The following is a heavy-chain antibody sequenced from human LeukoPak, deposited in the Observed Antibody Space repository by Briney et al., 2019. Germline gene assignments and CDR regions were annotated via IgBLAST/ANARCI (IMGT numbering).Heavy chain of an antibody. CDR2: INHSGST. CDR1: GYSISSGYY. CDR3: AREAPSWVAAAGTFDY. V-gene: IGHV4-38-2*02. D-gene: IGHD6-13*01. Sequence: SETLSLTCAVSGYSISSGYYWGWIRQPPGKGLEWIGEINHSGSTNYNPSLKSRVTISVDTSKNQFSLKLSSVNAADTAVYYCAREAPSWVAAAGTFDYWGQGTLVTVSS. J-gene: IGHJ4*02.